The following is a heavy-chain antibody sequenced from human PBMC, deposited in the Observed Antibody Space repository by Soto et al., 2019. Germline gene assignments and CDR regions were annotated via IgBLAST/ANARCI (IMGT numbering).Heavy chain of an antibody. Sequence: QVQLVQSGAEVKKPGASVKVSCKVSGYTLNEVAMHWVRQAPGKGLEWLGGFDPDEAETIYAQHCQGRVTMTEDTSIDTVYMELSSLRSEDTALYFCTTYHGDYNFDHWGQGTLVTVSS. J-gene: IGHJ5*02. CDR1: GYTLNEVA. D-gene: IGHD4-17*01. V-gene: IGHV1-24*01. CDR3: TTYHGDYNFDH. CDR2: FDPDEAET.